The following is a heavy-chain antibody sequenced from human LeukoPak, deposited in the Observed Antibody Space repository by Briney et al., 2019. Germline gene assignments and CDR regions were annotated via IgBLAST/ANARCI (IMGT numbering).Heavy chain of an antibody. CDR3: AKDQGHYYDSSGYYNGGGYFDY. CDR2: ISGGGVST. V-gene: IGHV3-23*01. J-gene: IGHJ4*02. CDR1: GFTYSSYD. Sequence: PGGSLRLSCAASGFTYSSYDMSWVRQAPGKGLEWVSGISGGGVSTYYADSVKGRFTISRDNSKNTLYLQMNSLRAEDTAVYYCAKDQGHYYDSSGYYNGGGYFDYWGQGTLVTVSS. D-gene: IGHD3-22*01.